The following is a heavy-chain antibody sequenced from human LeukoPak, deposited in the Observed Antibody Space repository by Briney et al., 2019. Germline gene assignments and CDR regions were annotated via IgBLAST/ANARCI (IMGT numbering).Heavy chain of an antibody. D-gene: IGHD3-22*01. CDR3: ARTPIYYFDNSGYYN. V-gene: IGHV4-38-2*02. CDR1: GYSISSDYY. CDR2: IYHSGST. J-gene: IGHJ4*02. Sequence: SETLSPTCTVSGYSISSDYYWGWIRQPPGKGLEWIGSIYHSGSTYYNPSLKSRVTMSVDTSKKQSSLRLSSVTAADTAVYYCARTPIYYFDNSGYYNWGQGTLVTVSS.